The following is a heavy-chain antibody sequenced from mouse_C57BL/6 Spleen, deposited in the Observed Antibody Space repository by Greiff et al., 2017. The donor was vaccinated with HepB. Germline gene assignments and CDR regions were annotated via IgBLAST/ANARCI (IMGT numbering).Heavy chain of an antibody. D-gene: IGHD1-1*01. Sequence: VQLQQPGAELVRPGTSVKLSCKASGYTFTSYWMHWVKQSPGQGLEWIGVIDPSDSYTNYNQKFKGKATLTVDTSSSTAYMQLSSLTSEDSAVYYCARGHYGSSFDYWGQGTTLTVSS. J-gene: IGHJ2*01. CDR1: GYTFTSYW. V-gene: IGHV1-59*01. CDR3: ARGHYGSSFDY. CDR2: IDPSDSYT.